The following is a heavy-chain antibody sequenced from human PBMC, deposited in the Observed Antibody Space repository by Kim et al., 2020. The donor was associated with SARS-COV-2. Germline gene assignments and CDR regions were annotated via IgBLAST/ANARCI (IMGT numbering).Heavy chain of an antibody. V-gene: IGHV3-15*01. CDR1: GFTSSDAW. CDR3: THCYYYGMDV. Sequence: GGSLRLSCTASGFTSSDAWMSWVRQATGKGLEWVGRITTKADGGTTDYAAPVKGRFTISRDDSENTLFLQMNSLKTEDTAVYYCTHCYYYGMDVWGQGTT. J-gene: IGHJ6*02. CDR2: ITTKADGGTT.